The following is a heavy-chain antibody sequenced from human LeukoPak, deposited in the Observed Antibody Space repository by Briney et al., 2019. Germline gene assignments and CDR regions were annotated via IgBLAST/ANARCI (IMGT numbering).Heavy chain of an antibody. V-gene: IGHV4-34*01. CDR3: ARVFRRITIFGVVNYYFDY. D-gene: IGHD3-3*01. CDR1: GGSFSGYY. J-gene: IGHJ4*02. Sequence: SETLSLTCAVYGGSFSGYYWSWIRQPPGKGLEWIGEINHSGSTNYNPSLKSRVTISVDTSKNQFSLTLRSVTAADTAVYYCARVFRRITIFGVVNYYFDYWGQGTLVTVSS. CDR2: INHSGST.